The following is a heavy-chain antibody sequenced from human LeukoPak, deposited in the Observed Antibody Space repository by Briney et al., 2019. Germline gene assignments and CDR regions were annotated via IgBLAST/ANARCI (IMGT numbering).Heavy chain of an antibody. J-gene: IGHJ4*02. D-gene: IGHD5-18*01. CDR1: GGSISSGGYY. V-gene: IGHV4-30-2*01. CDR3: ARTGLGYSYGVLDY. Sequence: KPSETLSLTCTVSGGSISSGGYYWSWIRQPPGKGLEWIGYIYHSGSTYYNPSLKSRVTISVDRSKNQFSLKLSSVTAADTAVYYCARTGLGYSYGVLDYWGQGTLVTVSS. CDR2: IYHSGST.